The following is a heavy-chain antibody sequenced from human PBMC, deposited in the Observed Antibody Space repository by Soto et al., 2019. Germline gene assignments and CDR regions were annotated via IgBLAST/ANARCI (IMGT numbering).Heavy chain of an antibody. CDR3: ARFVRSCSATTCSTRADV. V-gene: IGHV4-61*01. CDR1: GGFVNSDTHS. J-gene: IGHJ6*02. CDR2: IYSGGST. Sequence: PETLSHTCTVSGGFVNSDTHSWSWIRQTPGKRLEWIGFIYSGGSTKNPSLRSRVTMSVDTSKNQFSLKLRSVIVADTAVYHCARFVRSCSATTCSTRADVWGQGITVTVSS. D-gene: IGHD2-2*01.